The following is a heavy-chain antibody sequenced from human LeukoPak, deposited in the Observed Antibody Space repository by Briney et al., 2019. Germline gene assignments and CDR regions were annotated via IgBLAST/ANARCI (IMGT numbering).Heavy chain of an antibody. D-gene: IGHD3-10*01. V-gene: IGHV4-30-2*01. CDR1: GGSISSGGYS. J-gene: IGHJ4*02. CDR3: AVRDYYGSGSSDY. Sequence: SETLSLTCTVSGGSISSGGYSWSWIRQPPGKGLEWIGYIYHSGSTYYNPSLKSRVTISVDRSKNQFSLKLSSVTAADTAVYYCAVRDYYGSGSSDYWGQGTLVTVSS. CDR2: IYHSGST.